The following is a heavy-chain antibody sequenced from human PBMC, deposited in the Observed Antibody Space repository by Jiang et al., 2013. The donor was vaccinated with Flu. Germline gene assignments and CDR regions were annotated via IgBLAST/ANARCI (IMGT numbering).Heavy chain of an antibody. Sequence: SQTLSLTCAISGDSVSSNSVAWNWIRQSPSRGLEWLGRTYYRSTWNCDYAVSVRGRITIKPDTSKNQVSLQLNSVTPEDTAVYYCARGRVNAFDIWGLGTVVTVSS. CDR2: TYYRSTWNC. V-gene: IGHV6-1*01. J-gene: IGHJ3*02. D-gene: IGHD3-3*01. CDR1: GDSVSSNSVA. CDR3: ARGRVNAFDI.